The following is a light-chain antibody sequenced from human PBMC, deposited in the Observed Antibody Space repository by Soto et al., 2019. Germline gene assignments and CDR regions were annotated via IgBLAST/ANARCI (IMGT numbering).Light chain of an antibody. Sequence: EIVMTQSPATLSVSPGERATLSCRASQSVSSNLAWYQQKPGQPPKLLIYWASTRESGVPDRFSGSGSGTDFTLTISSLQTEDVAVYSCQQYYTTPLTFGGGTKVEIK. V-gene: IGKV3-15*01. CDR1: QSVSSN. CDR2: WAS. CDR3: QQYYTTPLT. J-gene: IGKJ4*01.